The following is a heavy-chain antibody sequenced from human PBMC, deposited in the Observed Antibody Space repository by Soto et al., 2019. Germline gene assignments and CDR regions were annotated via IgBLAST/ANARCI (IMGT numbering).Heavy chain of an antibody. CDR2: RNTYNGYT. Sequence: QVHLVQSGAEVKKPGASVKVSCKASGYTFTSCGISWVRQAPGQGLEWMGLRNTYNGYTKYPQNFQGRVTMTTDTSTGTVDMELRSLTSDDTAVYSCARDLTKGLDVWGLGTTVTVSS. CDR3: ARDLTKGLDV. D-gene: IGHD4-4*01. CDR1: GYTFTSCG. V-gene: IGHV1-18*01. J-gene: IGHJ6*02.